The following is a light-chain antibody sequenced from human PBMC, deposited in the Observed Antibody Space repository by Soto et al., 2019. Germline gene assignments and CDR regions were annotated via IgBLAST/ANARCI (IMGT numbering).Light chain of an antibody. CDR1: SSDVGGYNY. J-gene: IGLJ1*01. V-gene: IGLV2-11*01. CDR3: CSYTSGRTYV. CDR2: EVT. Sequence: QSVLTQPRSVSGSPGQSVTISCTGTSSDVGGYNYVSWYQQHPGKAPKLMIYEVTNRPSGVSDRFSGSKSGNTASLTISGLQAEDEADYYCCSYTSGRTYVFGTGTKVTVL.